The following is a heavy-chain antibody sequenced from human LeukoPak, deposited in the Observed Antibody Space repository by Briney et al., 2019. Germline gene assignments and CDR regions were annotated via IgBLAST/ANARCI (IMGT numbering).Heavy chain of an antibody. Sequence: SQILSLTCTVSGGSISSGSYYWSWIRQPAGKGLEWIGRIYTSGSTNYNPSLKSRVTISVDTSKNQFSLKLSSVTAADTAVYYCARDWGYCSSTSCSPGNWFDPWGQGTLVTVSS. D-gene: IGHD2-2*01. J-gene: IGHJ5*02. CDR2: IYTSGST. CDR3: ARDWGYCSSTSCSPGNWFDP. V-gene: IGHV4-61*02. CDR1: GGSISSGSYY.